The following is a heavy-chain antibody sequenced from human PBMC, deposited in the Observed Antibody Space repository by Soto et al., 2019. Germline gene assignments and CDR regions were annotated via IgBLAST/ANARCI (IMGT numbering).Heavy chain of an antibody. Sequence: HPGGSLRLSCAASGFTFSSYAMSWVRQAPGKGLEWVSAISGSGGSTYYADSVKGRFTISRDNSKNTLYLQMNSLRAEDTAVYYCAKPISATVRYFDYWGQGTLVTVPQ. J-gene: IGHJ4*02. CDR2: ISGSGGST. V-gene: IGHV3-23*01. CDR3: AKPISATVRYFDY. CDR1: GFTFSSYA.